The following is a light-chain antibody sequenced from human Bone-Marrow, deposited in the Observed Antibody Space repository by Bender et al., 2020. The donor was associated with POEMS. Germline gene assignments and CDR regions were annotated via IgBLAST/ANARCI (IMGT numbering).Light chain of an antibody. CDR2: DGR. J-gene: IGLJ2*01. CDR3: KVGDSRSEHIV. V-gene: IGLV3-21*02. Sequence: SYVLTQPPSMSVAPGETATISCGGNNIGATNVHWYQQRPGQAPVLVLYDGRDRPSGIPERFSGSNSGNTATLTISRVEAGDSADYSCKVGDSRSEHIVFGRGTKVTVL. CDR1: NIGATN.